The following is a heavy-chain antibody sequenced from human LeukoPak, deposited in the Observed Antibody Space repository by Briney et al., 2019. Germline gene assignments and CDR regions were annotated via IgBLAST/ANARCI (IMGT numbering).Heavy chain of an antibody. CDR1: GFSLSTSGMC. V-gene: IGHV4-61*08. CDR2: IYYSGST. Sequence: SGPALVKPTQTLTLTCTFSGFSLSTSGMCVSWIRQPPGKALEWIGYIYYSGSTNYNPSLKSRVTISVDTSKNQFSLKLSSVTAADTAVYYCARARPVAATLYFDYWGQGTLVTVSS. CDR3: ARARPVAATLYFDY. D-gene: IGHD2-15*01. J-gene: IGHJ4*02.